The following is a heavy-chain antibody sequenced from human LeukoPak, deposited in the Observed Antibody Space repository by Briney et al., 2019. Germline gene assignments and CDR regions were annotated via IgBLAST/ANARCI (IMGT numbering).Heavy chain of an antibody. J-gene: IGHJ4*02. CDR2: IIPIFGTA. CDR3: ARTLAALSNSGGGGWDY. D-gene: IGHD4-23*01. Sequence: SVKVSCKASGGTFSSYAISWVRQAPGQGLEWMGGIIPIFGTANYAQKFQGRVTITTDESTSTAYMELSSLRSEDTAVYYCARTLAALSNSGGGGWDYWGQGTLVTVSS. CDR1: GGTFSSYA. V-gene: IGHV1-69*05.